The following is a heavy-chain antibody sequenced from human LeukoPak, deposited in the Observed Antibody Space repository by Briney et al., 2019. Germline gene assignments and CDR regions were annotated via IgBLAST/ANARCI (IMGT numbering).Heavy chain of an antibody. CDR3: AEGRYSDWLDDAFDI. D-gene: IGHD3-9*01. CDR2: IYYSGST. J-gene: IGHJ3*02. CDR1: GGSISSSSYY. Sequence: SETLSLTCTASGGSISSSSYYWGWIRQPPGKGLEWIGSIYYSGSTYYNPSLKSRVTISVDTSKNQFSLKLSSVTAADTAVYYCAEGRYSDWLDDAFDIWGQGTMVTVSS. V-gene: IGHV4-39*01.